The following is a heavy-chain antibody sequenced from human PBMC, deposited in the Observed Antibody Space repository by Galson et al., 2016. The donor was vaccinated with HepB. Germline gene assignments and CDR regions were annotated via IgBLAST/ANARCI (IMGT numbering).Heavy chain of an antibody. D-gene: IGHD4-17*01. J-gene: IGHJ4*02. CDR1: GFTFSTYS. CDR2: ISYDGNHK. V-gene: IGHV3-30*03. Sequence: SLRLSCAASGFTFSTYSIHWVRQAPGKGLEWVAVISYDGNHKYYADSVKGRFTISRDNSKNTLYLQMNSLSAEDTAVYYCARGDYGDYHFDYWGQGTLVTVSS. CDR3: ARGDYGDYHFDY.